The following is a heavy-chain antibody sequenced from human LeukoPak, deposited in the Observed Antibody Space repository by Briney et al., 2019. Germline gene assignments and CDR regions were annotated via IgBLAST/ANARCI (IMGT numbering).Heavy chain of an antibody. Sequence: GGSLRLSCVGSGFSVSGNYMSWVRQAPGKGLEWVSFIYTGGSTYYADSVKGRFTISRDNSKNTLFLQMNSLRAEDTAVYYCARGGLHSDFDSWGQGTLVTVSS. D-gene: IGHD5-24*01. CDR2: IYTGGST. V-gene: IGHV3-66*01. CDR1: GFSVSGNY. J-gene: IGHJ4*02. CDR3: ARGGLHSDFDS.